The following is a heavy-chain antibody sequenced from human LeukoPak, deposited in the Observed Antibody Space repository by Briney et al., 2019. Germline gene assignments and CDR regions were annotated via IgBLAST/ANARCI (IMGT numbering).Heavy chain of an antibody. CDR2: IDQSGGRN. V-gene: IGHV3-7*05. CDR3: ARDVAGGTFDI. CDR1: GFTFSSYE. J-gene: IGHJ3*02. D-gene: IGHD3-16*01. Sequence: GGSLRLSCAASGFTFSSYEMNWVRQAPGRGLEWVANIDQSGGRNNYVDSVKGRFTISRDNAKNSLFLEMSSLRADDTAVYFCARDVAGGTFDIWGQGTTVTVSS.